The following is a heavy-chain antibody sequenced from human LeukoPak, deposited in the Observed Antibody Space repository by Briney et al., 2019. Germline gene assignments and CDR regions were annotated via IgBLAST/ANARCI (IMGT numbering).Heavy chain of an antibody. CDR3: ARMPRGVTGLRDAFDI. J-gene: IGHJ3*02. V-gene: IGHV4-61*02. Sequence: PSETLSLTCTVSGGSISSGSYYWSWIRQPAGKGLEWIGRIYTSGSTNYNPSLKSRVTISVDTSKNQFSLKLSSVTAADTAVYYCARMPRGVTGLRDAFDIWGQGTMVTVSS. CDR1: GGSISSGSYY. CDR2: IYTSGST. D-gene: IGHD2-21*02.